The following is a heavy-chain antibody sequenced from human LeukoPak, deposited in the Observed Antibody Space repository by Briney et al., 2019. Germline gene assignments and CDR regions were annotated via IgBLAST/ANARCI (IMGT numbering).Heavy chain of an antibody. CDR1: GFAFSSFD. Sequence: GGSLRLSCAASGFAFSSFDMLWVRQSPRKGLEWVARILTNGDTDYGASVEGRFTISRENAKSYVYLQMNSLRDGDTAVYYCARDRFGERTFEKWGQGTMVTVSS. J-gene: IGHJ3*02. CDR2: ILTNGDT. D-gene: IGHD3-10*01. V-gene: IGHV3-13*01. CDR3: ARDRFGERTFEK.